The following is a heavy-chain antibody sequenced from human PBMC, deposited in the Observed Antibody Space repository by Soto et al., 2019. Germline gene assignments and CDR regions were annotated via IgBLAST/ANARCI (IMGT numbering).Heavy chain of an antibody. D-gene: IGHD4-17*01. CDR3: ATRMTTAPY. J-gene: IGHJ4*02. CDR2: IYSGGGT. V-gene: IGHV3-66*01. Sequence: EVRLVQSGGGLVQPGGSLRLSFAASLFIVSDNYMSWVRQAPGKGLEWVSLIYSGGGTDYAESVKGRFTISRDNSKNTLYLQRNSLKAEDTGIYYCATRMTTAPYWGQGTVVTVSS. CDR1: LFIVSDNY.